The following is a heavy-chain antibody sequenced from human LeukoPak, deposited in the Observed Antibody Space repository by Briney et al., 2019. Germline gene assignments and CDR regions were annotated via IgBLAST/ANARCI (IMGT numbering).Heavy chain of an antibody. CDR1: GFTFSSYA. CDR3: AREPPGYYGMDV. J-gene: IGHJ6*02. CDR2: ISYDGSNK. V-gene: IGHV3-30*04. Sequence: QPGGSLRLSCAASGFTFSSYAMHWVRQAPGKGLEWVAVISYDGSNKYYADSVKGQFTISRDNSKNTLYLQMNSLGAEDTAVYYCAREPPGYYGMDVWGQGTTVTVSS.